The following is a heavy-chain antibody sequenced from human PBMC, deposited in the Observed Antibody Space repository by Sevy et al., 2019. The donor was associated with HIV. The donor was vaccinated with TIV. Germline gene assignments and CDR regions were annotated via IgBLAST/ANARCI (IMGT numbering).Heavy chain of an antibody. V-gene: IGHV3-64D*06. J-gene: IGHJ6*02. CDR1: GFSFSNSA. CDR2: ISSDGVST. CDR3: VKDPDYNFWRGDYGMDV. Sequence: GGSLRLSCSGSGFSFSNSAMNWVRQTPGKGLKYVSAISSDGVSTYYTDSVRGKFTISRDNSKNTLYLQMSSLRVYDTAVYYCVKDPDYNFWRGDYGMDVWGLGTTVTVSS. D-gene: IGHD3-3*01.